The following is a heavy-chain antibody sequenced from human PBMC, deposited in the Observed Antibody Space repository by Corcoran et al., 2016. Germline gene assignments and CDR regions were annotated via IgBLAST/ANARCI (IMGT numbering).Heavy chain of an antibody. J-gene: IGHJ5*02. D-gene: IGHD3-3*01. Sequence: QVQLVQSGAEVKKPGASVKVSCKASGYTFTSYAMHWVRQAPGQRLEWMGWINAGNGNTKYSQKFQGRVTITRDTSAGTAYMELSSLRSEDTAVYYCARDSLTYYDFWSGYFSGNWFDPWGQVTLVTVSS. CDR1: GYTFTSYA. CDR2: INAGNGNT. V-gene: IGHV1-3*01. CDR3: ARDSLTYYDFWSGYFSGNWFDP.